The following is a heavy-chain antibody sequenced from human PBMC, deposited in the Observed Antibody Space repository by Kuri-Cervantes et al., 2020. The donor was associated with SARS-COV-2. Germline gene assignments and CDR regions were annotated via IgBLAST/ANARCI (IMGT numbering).Heavy chain of an antibody. CDR2: INHSGST. V-gene: IGHV4-34*01. J-gene: IGHJ1*01. CDR3: ARAAVKGVRHAEYFQH. D-gene: IGHD2-8*01. Sequence: ESLKISCAVYGGSLSGYYWSWIRQPPGKGLEWIGEINHSGSTNYNPSLKSRVTISVDTSKNQFSLKLSSVTAADTAVYYCARAAVKGVRHAEYFQHWGQGTLVTVSS. CDR1: GGSLSGYY.